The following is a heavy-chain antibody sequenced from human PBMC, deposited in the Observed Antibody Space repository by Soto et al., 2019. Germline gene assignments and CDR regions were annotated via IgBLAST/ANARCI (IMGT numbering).Heavy chain of an antibody. Sequence: TLSLTCAVYCGSFRGYYWNLIRQPPGKGLEWIGEINHSGSTNYNPSLKSRVTISVDTSKNQFSLKLSSVTAADTAVYYCARGWGRIFDYWGQGTLVTVSS. CDR2: INHSGST. D-gene: IGHD7-27*01. CDR1: CGSFRGYY. J-gene: IGHJ4*02. V-gene: IGHV4-34*01. CDR3: ARGWGRIFDY.